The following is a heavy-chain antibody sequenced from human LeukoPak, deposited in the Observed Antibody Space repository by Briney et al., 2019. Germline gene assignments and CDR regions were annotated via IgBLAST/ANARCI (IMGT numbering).Heavy chain of an antibody. V-gene: IGHV1-18*01. CDR3: ARDVPLRDIVVVTAMGI. J-gene: IGHJ4*02. CDR2: ISAYNGNT. Sequence: ASVKVSCKASGYTFTSYGISWVRQAPGQGLEWMGWISAYNGNTNYAQKPQGRVTMTTDTSTSTAYMELRSLRSDDTAVYYCARDVPLRDIVVVTAMGIWGQGTLVTVSS. CDR1: GYTFTSYG. D-gene: IGHD2-21*02.